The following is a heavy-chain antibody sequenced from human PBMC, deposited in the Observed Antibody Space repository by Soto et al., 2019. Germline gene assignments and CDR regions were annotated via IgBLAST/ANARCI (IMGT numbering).Heavy chain of an antibody. D-gene: IGHD2-8*02. CDR1: GFTFSAYD. Sequence: VQLVESGGGLVQPGGSLRLSCAASGFTFSAYDMHWVRQATGKGLEWVSAIGTQHDTYYPDSVKGRFTISRENAKNSLYLQMNSLRAGGTDVYYCARQASYWHGGGGWFDPWGQGTLVTVSS. CDR2: IGTQHDT. V-gene: IGHV3-13*01. J-gene: IGHJ5*02. CDR3: ARQASYWHGGGGWFDP.